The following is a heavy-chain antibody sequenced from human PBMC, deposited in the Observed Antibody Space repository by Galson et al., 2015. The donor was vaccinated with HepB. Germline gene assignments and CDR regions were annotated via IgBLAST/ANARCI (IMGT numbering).Heavy chain of an antibody. Sequence: SLRLSCAASGFTFSSYAMHWVRQAPGKGLEWAAVISYDGSNKYYADSVKGRFTISRDNSKNTLYLQMNSLRAEDTAVYYCARGSYDILTGYPDYYYYGMDGWGQGTTVTVSS. J-gene: IGHJ6*02. CDR2: ISYDGSNK. CDR1: GFTFSSYA. D-gene: IGHD3-9*01. CDR3: ARGSYDILTGYPDYYYYGMDG. V-gene: IGHV3-30*04.